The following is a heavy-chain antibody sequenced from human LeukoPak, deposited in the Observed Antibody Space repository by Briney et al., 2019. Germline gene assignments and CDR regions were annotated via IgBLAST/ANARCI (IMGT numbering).Heavy chain of an antibody. CDR2: VYYSGST. V-gene: IGHV4-59*12. CDR3: ARELKVGFYYDSSGSYTFDP. J-gene: IGHJ5*02. Sequence: PSETLSLTCTVSGGTISAYYWSWIRQPQGQGLEWIGYVYYSGSTNYCHSLVCRVTMSVVTSKIRFSLQLSSVTAADTAVYYCARELKVGFYYDSSGSYTFDPWGQGILVTVSS. D-gene: IGHD3-22*01. CDR1: GGTISAYY.